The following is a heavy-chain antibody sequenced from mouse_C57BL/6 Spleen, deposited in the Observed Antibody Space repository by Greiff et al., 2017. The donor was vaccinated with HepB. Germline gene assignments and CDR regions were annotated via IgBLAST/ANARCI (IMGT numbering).Heavy chain of an antibody. CDR2: IYPGDGDT. CDR3: ARGYSNYYYAMDY. CDR1: GYAFSSSW. Sequence: QVQLQQSGPELVKPGASVKISCKASGYAFSSSWMNWVKQRPGKGLEWIGRIYPGDGDTNYNGKFKGKATLTADKSSSTAYMQLSILTSEDSAVYFCARGYSNYYYAMDYWGQGTSVTVSS. J-gene: IGHJ4*01. V-gene: IGHV1-82*01. D-gene: IGHD2-5*01.